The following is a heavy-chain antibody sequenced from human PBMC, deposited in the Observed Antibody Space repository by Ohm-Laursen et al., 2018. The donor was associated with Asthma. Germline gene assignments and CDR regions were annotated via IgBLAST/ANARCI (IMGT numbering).Heavy chain of an antibody. V-gene: IGHV5-51*01. D-gene: IGHD3-22*01. CDR3: ARQVHYYDSSDKWFGDAFDI. J-gene: IGHJ3*02. CDR1: GYSFTSYW. CDR2: IYPGDSDT. Sequence: GESLKISCKGSGYSFTSYWIGWVRQMPGKGLEWMGIIYPGDSDTRYSPSFQGQVTISADKSITTAYLQWSSLKAPDTAMYYCARQVHYYDSSDKWFGDAFDIWGQGTMVTVSS.